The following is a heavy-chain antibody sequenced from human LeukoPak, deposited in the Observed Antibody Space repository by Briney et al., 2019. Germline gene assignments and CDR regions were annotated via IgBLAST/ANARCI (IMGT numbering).Heavy chain of an antibody. D-gene: IGHD6-13*01. J-gene: IGHJ4*02. CDR3: AKDYGYSSSWYDY. CDR2: ISWNSASV. Sequence: GRSLRLSCEASGFTFYDYGMHWVRQAPGEGLEWVSPISWNSASVGYVDSVKGRFTISRDNAKKTLYLQMNSLRPEDTALYYCAKDYGYSSSWYDYWGQGTLVTVSS. V-gene: IGHV3-9*01. CDR1: GFTFYDYG.